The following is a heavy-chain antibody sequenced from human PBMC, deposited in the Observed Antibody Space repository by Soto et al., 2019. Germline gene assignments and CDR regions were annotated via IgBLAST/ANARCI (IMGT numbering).Heavy chain of an antibody. D-gene: IGHD2-2*02. V-gene: IGHV3-30*03. CDR3: ARVPLYRDYPRVHYFDY. Sequence: GGSLRLSCAASGFIFNNYGIHWVRQAPGKGLEWVAVISYDGSNKYYADSVKGRFTISRDNSKNTLYLQMNSLRSEDTAVYYCARVPLYRDYPRVHYFDYWGQGTLVTVSS. J-gene: IGHJ4*02. CDR1: GFIFNNYG. CDR2: ISYDGSNK.